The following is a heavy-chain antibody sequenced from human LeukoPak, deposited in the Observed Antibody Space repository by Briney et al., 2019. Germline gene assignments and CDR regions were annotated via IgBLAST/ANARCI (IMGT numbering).Heavy chain of an antibody. V-gene: IGHV3-23*01. CDR2: ISGSGGST. CDR1: GFTFRDYA. Sequence: PGGSLRLSCAASGFTFRDYAMSWVRQTPGKGLEWVSAISGSGGSTYYADSVKGRFTISRDNSKNTLYLQMNSLRAEDTAVYYCARYSSGWPFDYWGQGTLVTVSS. CDR3: ARYSSGWPFDY. D-gene: IGHD6-19*01. J-gene: IGHJ4*02.